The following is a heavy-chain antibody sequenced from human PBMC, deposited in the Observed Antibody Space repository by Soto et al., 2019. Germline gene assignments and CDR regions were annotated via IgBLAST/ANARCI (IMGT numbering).Heavy chain of an antibody. V-gene: IGHV3-33*06. D-gene: IGHD7-27*01. CDR3: AKDNWEASSSQPNA. J-gene: IGHJ1*01. CDR1: GFTFSSYG. Sequence: GGSLRLSCAASGFTFSSYGMHWVRQAPGQGLEWEGVIWYDGSNKYYADSVKDRFTISRNNSEKTLYLQMNSQRAEDTAVYYCAKDNWEASSSQPNAWGQGTLVTVSS. CDR2: IWYDGSNK.